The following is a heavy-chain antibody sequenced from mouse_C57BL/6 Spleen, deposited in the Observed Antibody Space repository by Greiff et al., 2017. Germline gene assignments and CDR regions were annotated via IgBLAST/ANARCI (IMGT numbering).Heavy chain of an antibody. CDR2: INHDGSST. D-gene: IGHD1-1*01. V-gene: IGHV5-16*01. CDR3: ARERDGRSLYY. J-gene: IGHJ2*01. Sequence: EVMLVESEGGLVQPGSSMKLSCTASGFTFSDYYMAWVRQVPGKGLEWVANINHDGSSTYYPDSLKSRFIFSRDNSKNILYLQMSSLKSEDTATYYCARERDGRSLYYWGQGTTLTVSS. CDR1: GFTFSDYY.